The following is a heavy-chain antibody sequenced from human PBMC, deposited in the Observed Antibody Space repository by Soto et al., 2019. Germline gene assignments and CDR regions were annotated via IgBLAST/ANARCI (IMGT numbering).Heavy chain of an antibody. D-gene: IGHD2-15*01. Sequence: GASVKGSCQGSGYTFTRYDIKWGGQATGKGVEWMGWMNPNSGNPGYAQKFQGRVTMTRNTSISTAYMELSSLRSEDTAVYYCARGVVVVVAARVYYYMDVWGKGTTVTVSS. V-gene: IGHV1-8*01. CDR2: MNPNSGNP. CDR1: GYTFTRYD. CDR3: ARGVVVVVAARVYYYMDV. J-gene: IGHJ6*03.